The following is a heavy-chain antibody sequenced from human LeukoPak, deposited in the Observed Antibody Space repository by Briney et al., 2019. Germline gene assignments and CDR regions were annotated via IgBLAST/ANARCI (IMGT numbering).Heavy chain of an antibody. CDR3: ARSSGSPVRNQFDY. J-gene: IGHJ4*02. D-gene: IGHD1-26*01. CDR2: IYYSGST. V-gene: IGHV4-39*07. Sequence: SETLSLTCTVSGGSISSSSYYWGWIRQPPGKGLEWIGSIYYSGSTYYNPSLKSRVTISVDTSKNQFSLKLRSVTAADTAVYYCARSSGSPVRNQFDYWGQGTLVTVSS. CDR1: GGSISSSSYY.